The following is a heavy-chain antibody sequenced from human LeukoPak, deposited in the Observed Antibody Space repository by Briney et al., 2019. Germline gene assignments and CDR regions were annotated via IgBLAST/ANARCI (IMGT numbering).Heavy chain of an antibody. CDR2: IYYSGST. CDR1: GGSISSSSYY. CDR3: ARDIAAAGNRYFDY. V-gene: IGHV4-39*07. Sequence: PSETLSLTCTVSGGSISSSSYYWGWIRQPPGKGLDWIGSIYYSGSTYYNPSLKSRVTISVDTSKNQFSLKLSSVTAADTAVYYCARDIAAAGNRYFDYWGQGTLVTVSS. J-gene: IGHJ4*02. D-gene: IGHD6-13*01.